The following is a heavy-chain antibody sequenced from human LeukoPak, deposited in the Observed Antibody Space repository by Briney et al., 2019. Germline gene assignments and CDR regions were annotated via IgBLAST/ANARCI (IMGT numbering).Heavy chain of an antibody. Sequence: SETLSLTCTVSGYSISSGYYWGWIRQPPGKGLEWIGSIYHSGSTYYNPSLKSRVTISVDTSKNQFSLQLNSVTPEDTAVYYCARGGLISLANTPLGAFDIWGQGTMVSVSS. CDR2: IYHSGST. D-gene: IGHD3/OR15-3a*01. J-gene: IGHJ3*02. CDR3: ARGGLISLANTPLGAFDI. V-gene: IGHV4-38-2*02. CDR1: GYSISSGYY.